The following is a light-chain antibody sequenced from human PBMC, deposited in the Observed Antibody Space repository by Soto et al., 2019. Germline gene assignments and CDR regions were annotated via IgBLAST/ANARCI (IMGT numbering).Light chain of an antibody. J-gene: IGKJ4*01. CDR3: QHYNEWPLT. CDR2: FAS. V-gene: IGKV3-15*01. Sequence: ERVMTQFPATLSVSPGAKATLSCRDSQTVSTSLAWYQQKPGQAPRLLIYFASTRATGVPARFSGSGSGTEFTLTISNLQSEDSAVYYCQHYNEWPLTFGGGTKLETK. CDR1: QTVSTS.